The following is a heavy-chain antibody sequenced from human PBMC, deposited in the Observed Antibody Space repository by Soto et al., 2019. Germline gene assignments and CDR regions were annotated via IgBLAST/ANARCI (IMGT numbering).Heavy chain of an antibody. Sequence: GGSLRLSCAASGFTFSSYAMSWVRQAPGKGLEWVSGISSSGGSPYYADSVTGRFTISRDNSKNTLYLQMNSLRAEDTAVYFCARRRSGWYEDDAFDIWGQGTMVTVSS. CDR1: GFTFSSYA. CDR3: ARRRSGWYEDDAFDI. D-gene: IGHD6-19*01. CDR2: ISSSGGSP. V-gene: IGHV3-23*01. J-gene: IGHJ3*02.